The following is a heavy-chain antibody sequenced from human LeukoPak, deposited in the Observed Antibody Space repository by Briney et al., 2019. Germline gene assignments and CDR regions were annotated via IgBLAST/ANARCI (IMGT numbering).Heavy chain of an antibody. D-gene: IGHD2-15*01. Sequence: SETLSLTCTVSGGSISSYYWNWIRQPAGKGLEWIGRIYSSGSTDYNPSLKSRVTMSVDTSKDQFSLNLSSVTAADSAVYYCARARGRLLLIDYWGQGTLVTVSS. J-gene: IGHJ4*02. CDR1: GGSISSYY. CDR3: ARARGRLLLIDY. CDR2: IYSSGST. V-gene: IGHV4-4*07.